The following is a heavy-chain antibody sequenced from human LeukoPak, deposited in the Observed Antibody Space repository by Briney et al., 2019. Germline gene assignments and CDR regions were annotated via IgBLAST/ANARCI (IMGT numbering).Heavy chain of an antibody. D-gene: IGHD1-1*01. J-gene: IGHJ4*02. CDR1: GFTFTTYA. V-gene: IGHV3-23*01. Sequence: GGSLRLSCAAGGFTFTTYAMSWVRQSPAGGLGWVSSIRGGGETLYADSVKGRFTLSRDDSRNAVFLQLNNLRVEDTAIYYCAKANWISNADAVWWGQGTVVTVSS. CDR3: AKANWISNADAVW. CDR2: IRGGGET.